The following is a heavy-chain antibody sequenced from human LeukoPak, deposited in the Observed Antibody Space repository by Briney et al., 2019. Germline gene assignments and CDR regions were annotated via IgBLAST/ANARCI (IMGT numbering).Heavy chain of an antibody. V-gene: IGHV3-21*01. J-gene: IGHJ4*02. CDR1: GFTFSSYS. CDR2: IRCSSSYI. Sequence: GGSLRLSCAASGFTFSSYSMNWVRQAPGKGPEWVSSIRCSSSYIYYADSVKGRFTISRDNAKNSLYLQMNSLRAEDTAVYYCARVPWELLDWYWGQGTLVTVSS. D-gene: IGHD2-15*01. CDR3: ARVPWELLDWY.